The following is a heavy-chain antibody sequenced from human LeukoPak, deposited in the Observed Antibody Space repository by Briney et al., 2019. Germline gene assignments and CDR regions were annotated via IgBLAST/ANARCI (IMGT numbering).Heavy chain of an antibody. D-gene: IGHD3-22*01. CDR3: ARDRTNYYDSSGYWDY. Sequence: GGSLRLSCAASGFTFSSYSMNWVRQAPGKGLEWVSSISSSSSYIYYADSVKGRFTISRDNAKNSLYLQMNSLRAEDTAVYYRARDRTNYYDSSGYWDYWGQGTLVTVSS. CDR2: ISSSSSYI. J-gene: IGHJ4*02. CDR1: GFTFSSYS. V-gene: IGHV3-21*01.